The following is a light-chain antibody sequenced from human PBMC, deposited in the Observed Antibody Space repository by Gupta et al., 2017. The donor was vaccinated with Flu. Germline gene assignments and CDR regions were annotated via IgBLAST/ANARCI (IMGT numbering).Light chain of an antibody. CDR3: DSYAGSNKGV. CDR1: SSDVGGSKE. Sequence: TVTCTGSSSDVGGSKEVCWYQQHRGEVPEARIDEVSKRPAGVPDRFAGSKSGNTDSLTGSGLQAEDEADDYCDSYAGSNKGVFGGGIKVTVL. CDR2: EVS. J-gene: IGLJ3*02. V-gene: IGLV2-8*01.